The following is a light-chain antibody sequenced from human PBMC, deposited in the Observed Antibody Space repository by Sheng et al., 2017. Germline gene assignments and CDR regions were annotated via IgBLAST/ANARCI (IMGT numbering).Light chain of an antibody. CDR2: DDS. CDR1: NIGSKS. CDR3: QVWDSSSDHWV. J-gene: IGLJ3*02. V-gene: IGLV3-21*02. Sequence: SYELTQPPSVSAAPGQTAKITCGGNNIGSKSVNWYQQRPGQAPVVVVYDDSDRPSGIPERFSGSNSGNTATLSISRVEDGDEVDYYCQVWDSSSDHWVFGGGTKLTVL.